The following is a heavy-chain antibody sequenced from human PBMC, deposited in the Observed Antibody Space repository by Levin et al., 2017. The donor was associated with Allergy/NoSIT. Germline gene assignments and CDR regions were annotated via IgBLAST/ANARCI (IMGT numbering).Heavy chain of an antibody. J-gene: IGHJ4*02. D-gene: IGHD5-12*01. CDR2: INPNSGGT. CDR3: ARTKGGERGYSGYDSPLDY. Sequence: ASVKVSCKASGYTFTGYYMHWVRQAPGQGLEWMGWINPNSGGTNYAQKFQGRVTMTRDTSISTAYMELSRLRSDDTAVYYCARTKGGERGYSGYDSPLDYWGQGTLVTVSS. V-gene: IGHV1-2*02. CDR1: GYTFTGYY.